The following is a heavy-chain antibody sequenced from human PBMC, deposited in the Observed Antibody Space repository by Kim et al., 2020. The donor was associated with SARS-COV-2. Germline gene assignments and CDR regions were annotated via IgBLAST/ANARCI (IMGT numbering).Heavy chain of an antibody. J-gene: IGHJ4*01. CDR2: IIPIVGVG. CDR1: GDVFSSYA. Sequence: ASVKVSCKSSGDVFSSYAISWVRQAPGQGLEWMGRIIPIVGVGNYAHDFQGRVSIVADTSTRTVYLELNDLRSEDTAVYYCARERGLTSGGIYYFDFWGQGTLVTASS. V-gene: IGHV1-69*04. D-gene: IGHD2-15*01. CDR3: ARERGLTSGGIYYFDF.